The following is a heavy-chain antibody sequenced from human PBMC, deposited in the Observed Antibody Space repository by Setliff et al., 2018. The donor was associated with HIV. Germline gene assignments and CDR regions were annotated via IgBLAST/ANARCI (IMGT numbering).Heavy chain of an antibody. D-gene: IGHD6-19*01. V-gene: IGHV3-30*02. J-gene: IGHJ4*02. CDR3: AKTQGWYLIDY. Sequence: GGSLRLSCAASGFTFSSYGMHWVRQAPGKGLEWVAFMPYDGSNKYYAVSVKGRFTISRDSSKNTLYLQMDSLRTEDTAVYYCAKTQGWYLIDYWGQGTLVTVSS. CDR1: GFTFSSYG. CDR2: MPYDGSNK.